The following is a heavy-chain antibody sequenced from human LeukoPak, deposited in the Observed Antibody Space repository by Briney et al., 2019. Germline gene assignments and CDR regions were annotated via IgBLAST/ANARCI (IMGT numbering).Heavy chain of an antibody. D-gene: IGHD2-2*01. CDR1: GFTFSSYG. Sequence: GGTLRLSCAASGFTFSSYGMSWVRQAPGKGLEWVSAISGSGGSTYYADSVKGRFTISRDNSKNTLFLQMNSLRAEDTAVYYCAHGAMYQLDYWGQGTLVTVSS. V-gene: IGHV3-23*01. CDR2: ISGSGGST. CDR3: AHGAMYQLDY. J-gene: IGHJ4*02.